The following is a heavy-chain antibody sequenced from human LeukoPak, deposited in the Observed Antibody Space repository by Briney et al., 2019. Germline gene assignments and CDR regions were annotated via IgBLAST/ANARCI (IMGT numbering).Heavy chain of an antibody. D-gene: IGHD6-13*01. CDR3: ARGGSSSSWFYYFDY. CDR2: ISYDGSNE. J-gene: IGHJ4*02. CDR1: KFTFSTYA. V-gene: IGHV3-30-3*01. Sequence: GGSLRLSCAASKFTFSTYAMNWVRQAPGKGLEWLAVISYDGSNEYYADSVKGRFTISRDNSKNTLYLQMNSLRAEDTAVYYCARGGSSSSWFYYFDYWGQGTLVTVSS.